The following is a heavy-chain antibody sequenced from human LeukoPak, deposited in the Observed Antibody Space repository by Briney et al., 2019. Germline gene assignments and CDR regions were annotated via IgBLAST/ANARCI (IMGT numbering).Heavy chain of an antibody. J-gene: IGHJ4*02. CDR1: RFTLTSHW. D-gene: IGHD3-10*01. V-gene: IGHV3-74*01. CDR2: NHCDGRGK. Sequence: GRSRGPSSPASRFTLTSHWMDWDRQVPGKVRVWVTRNHCDGRGKKHADAVKRRLTIYRDNAKNTLYLQKNSQRVEDTAVYYCARDRVYGSGSALHWRQGTVVTVSS. CDR3: ARDRVYGSGSALH.